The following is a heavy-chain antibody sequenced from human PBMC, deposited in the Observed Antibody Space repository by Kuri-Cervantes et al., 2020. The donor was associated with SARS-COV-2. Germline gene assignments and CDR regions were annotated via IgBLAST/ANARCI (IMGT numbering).Heavy chain of an antibody. V-gene: IGHV1-18*01. CDR2: ISAYNGNT. J-gene: IGHJ4*02. CDR1: GYTFTSYG. Sequence: ASVKVSCKASGYTFTSYGISWVRQAPGQGLEWLGWISAYNGNTNYAQKLLGRVTMTTYTSTNTAYMELRSLRSDDTAVYYCARGYWSGGSCYSLDYWGQGTLVTVSS. D-gene: IGHD2-15*01. CDR3: ARGYWSGGSCYSLDY.